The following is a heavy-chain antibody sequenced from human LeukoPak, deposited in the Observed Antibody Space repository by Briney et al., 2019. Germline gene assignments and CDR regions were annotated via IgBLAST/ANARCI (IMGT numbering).Heavy chain of an antibody. CDR3: ARLSSKGKKNNWFDP. V-gene: IGHV1-18*01. CDR1: GYTFTSYG. Sequence: GASVKVSCKAPGYTFTSYGISWVRQAPGQGLEWMEWISAYNGNTNYAQKLQGRVTMTTDTSTSTAYMELRSLRSDDTAVYYCARLSSKGKKNNWFDPWGQGTLVTVSS. J-gene: IGHJ5*02. D-gene: IGHD2/OR15-2a*01. CDR2: ISAYNGNT.